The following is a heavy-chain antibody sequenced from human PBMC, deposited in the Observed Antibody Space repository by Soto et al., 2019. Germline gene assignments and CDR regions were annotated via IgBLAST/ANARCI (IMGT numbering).Heavy chain of an antibody. D-gene: IGHD4-17*01. CDR1: GYTFTSYG. CDR2: ISAYNGKT. J-gene: IGHJ4*02. V-gene: IGHV1-18*01. CDR3: ARDLHGDPSY. Sequence: QVQLVQSGAEVKKPGASVKVSCKASGYTFTSYGISWVRQAPGQGLEWMGWISAYNGKTNYAQRLQGRVIMTPDTPTSTADMELGRLRSDDTAVYYCARDLHGDPSYWGQGTLFTVSS.